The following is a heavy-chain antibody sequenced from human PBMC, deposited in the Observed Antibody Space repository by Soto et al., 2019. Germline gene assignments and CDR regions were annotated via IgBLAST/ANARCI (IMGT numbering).Heavy chain of an antibody. CDR3: ARGINGTYFES. Sequence: LSLTCTVSGGSISSCGYYWSWIRQHPGKGLEWIGYIYYTGTTYYNPSLEGRVAISLDTSKSQFSLKLTSVTAADAAVYYCARGINGTYFESWGQGTLVNVSS. CDR2: IYYTGTT. V-gene: IGHV4-31*03. J-gene: IGHJ4*02. D-gene: IGHD1-7*01. CDR1: GGSISSCGYY.